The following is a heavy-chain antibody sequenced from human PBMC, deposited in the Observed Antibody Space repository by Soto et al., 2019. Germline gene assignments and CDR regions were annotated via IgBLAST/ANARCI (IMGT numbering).Heavy chain of an antibody. J-gene: IGHJ4*02. Sequence: ASVKVSCKASGYTFTSYGISWVRQAPGQGLEWMGWISAYNGNTSYAQKFQGRVTMTRDTSTSTVYMELSSLRSEDTAVYYCARGGRDSSGFPLDYWGQGTLVTVSS. CDR1: GYTFTSYG. D-gene: IGHD6-19*01. V-gene: IGHV1-18*01. CDR3: ARGGRDSSGFPLDY. CDR2: ISAYNGNT.